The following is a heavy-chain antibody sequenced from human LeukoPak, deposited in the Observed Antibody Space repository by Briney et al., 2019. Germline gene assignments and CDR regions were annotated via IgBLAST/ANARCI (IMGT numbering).Heavy chain of an antibody. D-gene: IGHD2-15*01. CDR2: IYYSGST. CDR3: ARAPSKGINSLPNYFDY. V-gene: IGHV4-39*01. J-gene: IGHJ4*02. CDR1: GGSISSSSYY. Sequence: SETLSLTCTVSGGSISSSSYYWGWIRQPPGKGLEWIGSIYYSGSTYYNPSLKSRVTISVDTSKNQFSLKLSSVTAADTAVYYCARAPSKGINSLPNYFDYWGQGTLVTVSS.